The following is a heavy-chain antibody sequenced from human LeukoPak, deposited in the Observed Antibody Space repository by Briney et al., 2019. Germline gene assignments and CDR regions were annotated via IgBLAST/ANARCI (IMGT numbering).Heavy chain of an antibody. J-gene: IGHJ4*02. Sequence: SETLSLTCTVSGGSISTYYWSWIRQPPGKGLEWIGYISYSGTTNYNPSLKSRVTMSVDTSKNQFSLNLSSVTAADTAVYYCARSGGGDPLVWGQGTLVTVSS. CDR1: GGSISTYY. V-gene: IGHV4-59*01. D-gene: IGHD2-21*02. CDR3: ARSGGGDPLV. CDR2: ISYSGTT.